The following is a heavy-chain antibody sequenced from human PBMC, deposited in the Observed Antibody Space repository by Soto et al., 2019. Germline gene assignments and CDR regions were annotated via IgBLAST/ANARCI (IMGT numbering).Heavy chain of an antibody. D-gene: IGHD4-17*01. V-gene: IGHV3-33*01. J-gene: IGHJ4*02. CDR3: ARDRYGDYPGYFDY. Sequence: LTLSCGVAGFTITRYGLHRVRQTPGKGLEWMEVIWYDGTNKYYADSVEVRFTISIDNSKNTLYLQMNSLRAEDTAVFFCARDRYGDYPGYFDYWGQGTLVTVS. CDR1: GFTITRYG. CDR2: IWYDGTNK.